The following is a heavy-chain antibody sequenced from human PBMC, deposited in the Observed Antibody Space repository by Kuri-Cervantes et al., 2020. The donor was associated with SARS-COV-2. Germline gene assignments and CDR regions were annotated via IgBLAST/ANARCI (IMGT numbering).Heavy chain of an antibody. J-gene: IGHJ4*02. CDR2: ISAYNDNT. V-gene: IGHV1-18*01. CDR1: GYTLKTYG. Sequence: ASVKVSCKASGYTLKTYGLSWVRQAPGQGLEWMGWISAYNDNTNYAQNLQGRVTMTTDTSTSTAYMELGSLTSDDTAVYYCVRNMYYDFWSAYGDWGQGTLVTVSS. CDR3: VRNMYYDFWSAYGD. D-gene: IGHD3-3*01.